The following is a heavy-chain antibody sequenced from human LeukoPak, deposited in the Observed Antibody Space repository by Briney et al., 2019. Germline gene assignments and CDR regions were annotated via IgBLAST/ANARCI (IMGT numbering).Heavy chain of an antibody. Sequence: SETLSLTCAVYGGSFSGYYWSWIRQPPGKGLEWIGEINHSGSTNYNPSLKSRVTISVDTSKNQFSLKLSSVTAADTAVYYCARGPPAKPGTGYYYGMDVWGQGTTVTVSS. V-gene: IGHV4-34*01. D-gene: IGHD2-2*01. CDR1: GGSFSGYY. CDR2: INHSGST. J-gene: IGHJ6*02. CDR3: ARGPPAKPGTGYYYGMDV.